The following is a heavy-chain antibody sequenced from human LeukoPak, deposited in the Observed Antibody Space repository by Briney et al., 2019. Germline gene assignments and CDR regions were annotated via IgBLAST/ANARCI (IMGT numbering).Heavy chain of an antibody. V-gene: IGHV1-2*02. CDR2: TNPNSGGT. J-gene: IGHJ4*02. Sequence: ASVKVSCKASGYTLTGYYMHWVRQAPGQGLEWMGWTNPNSGGTNYAQKFQGRVTMTRDTSNSTAYMELSRLRSDDTAVYYCARGVFGYSSSSSDYWGQGTLVTVSS. CDR3: ARGVFGYSSSSSDY. CDR1: GYTLTGYY. D-gene: IGHD6-6*01.